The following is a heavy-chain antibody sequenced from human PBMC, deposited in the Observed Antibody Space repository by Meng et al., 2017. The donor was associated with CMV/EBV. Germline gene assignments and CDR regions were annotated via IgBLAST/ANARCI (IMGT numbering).Heavy chain of an antibody. CDR3: ARAHYDSSGYYDFDY. CDR2: INPNSGGT. V-gene: IGHV1-2*02. CDR1: GYTFTGYY. Sequence: SGYTFTGYYLHWVRQAPGPGLEWMGWINPNSGGTNYAQKFQGRVTMTRDTSISTAYMELSRLRSDDTAVYYCARAHYDSSGYYDFDYWGQGTLVRLL. D-gene: IGHD3-22*01. J-gene: IGHJ4*02.